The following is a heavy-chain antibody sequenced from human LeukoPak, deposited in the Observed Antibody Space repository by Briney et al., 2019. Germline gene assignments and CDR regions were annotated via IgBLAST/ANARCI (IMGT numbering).Heavy chain of an antibody. V-gene: IGHV4-34*01. Sequence: SETLSLTCAVYGGSFSGYYWSWIRQPPGKGLEWIGEINHSGSTNYNPSLRSRVTISVDTSKNQFSLKLSSVTAADTAVYYCARGPSGAAAAKTGVDYWGQGTLVTVSS. CDR1: GGSFSGYY. J-gene: IGHJ4*02. D-gene: IGHD6-13*01. CDR2: INHSGST. CDR3: ARGPSGAAAAKTGVDY.